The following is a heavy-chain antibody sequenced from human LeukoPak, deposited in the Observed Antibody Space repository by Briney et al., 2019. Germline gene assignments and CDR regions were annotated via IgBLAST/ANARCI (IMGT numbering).Heavy chain of an antibody. CDR1: GYSSSSHW. J-gene: IGHJ4*02. D-gene: IGHD1-26*01. CDR2: IYPGDSDT. Sequence: GESLKISCNGSGYSSSSHWIGWVRHMPGQGLEWMGLIYPGDSDTRYNPSFQGQVTMSADKSISTAYLHWSSLKASDTAMYYCARGEIVGGSTSNFDYWGQGALVTVSS. V-gene: IGHV5-51*01. CDR3: ARGEIVGGSTSNFDY.